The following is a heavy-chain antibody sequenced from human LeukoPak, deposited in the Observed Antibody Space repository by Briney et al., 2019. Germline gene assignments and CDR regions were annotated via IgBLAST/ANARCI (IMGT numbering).Heavy chain of an antibody. D-gene: IGHD2-2*01. CDR1: GFTFSSYG. J-gene: IGHJ4*02. CDR2: IRYDGSNK. V-gene: IGHV3-30*02. Sequence: QSGGSLRPSCAASGFTFSSYGMHWVRQAPGKGLEWVAFIRYDGSNKYYADSVKGRFTISRDNSKNTLYLQMNSLRAEDTAVYYCAKGGTGIVVPAAMIEFWGQGTLVTVSS. CDR3: AKGGTGIVVPAAMIEF.